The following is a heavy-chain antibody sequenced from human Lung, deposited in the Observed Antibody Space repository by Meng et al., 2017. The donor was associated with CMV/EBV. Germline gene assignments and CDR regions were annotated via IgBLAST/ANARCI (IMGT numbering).Heavy chain of an antibody. CDR2: IYYSGTT. D-gene: IGHD6-13*01. Sequence: SGTLTLXCTVSGGSISSGAYFWGWIRQPPGKGLEWIGSIYYSGTTYHNPSLKSRVSMSVDTSKNQFSLVLRSVTAAASAVYYCERDAEGYSSWTNIDYWGRGTXVTVSS. CDR3: ERDAEGYSSWTNIDY. J-gene: IGHJ4*02. V-gene: IGHV4-39*07. CDR1: GGSISSGAYF.